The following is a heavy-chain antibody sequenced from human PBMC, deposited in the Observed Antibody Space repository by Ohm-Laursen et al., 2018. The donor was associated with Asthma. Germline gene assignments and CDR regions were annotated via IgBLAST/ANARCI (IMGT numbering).Heavy chain of an antibody. V-gene: IGHV3-30*04. CDR1: GFTFSIYA. Sequence: SLRLSCAASGFTFSIYALHWVRQAPGKGLEWVAIISSDETYKNYANSVKGRFTISKDNSKNTLFLQMNSLRPDDTAVYYCARRDFTGGDTNAAFDIWGQGTMVAVSS. CDR3: ARRDFTGGDTNAAFDI. D-gene: IGHD2-21*02. CDR2: ISSDETYK. J-gene: IGHJ3*02.